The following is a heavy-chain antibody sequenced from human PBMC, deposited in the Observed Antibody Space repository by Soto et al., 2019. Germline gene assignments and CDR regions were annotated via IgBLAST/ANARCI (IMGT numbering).Heavy chain of an antibody. CDR1: GGSVSSGSYY. V-gene: IGHV4-61*01. D-gene: IGHD2-15*01. CDR2: IYYSGST. Sequence: QVQLQESGPGLVKPSETLSLTCTVSGGSVSSGSYYWSWIRQPPGKGLEWIGYIYYSGSTNYNPSLTSRVTISVDTSKNQFSLKLSSVTAADTAVYYCARDAVVGGNWFDPWGQGTLVTVSS. CDR3: ARDAVVGGNWFDP. J-gene: IGHJ5*02.